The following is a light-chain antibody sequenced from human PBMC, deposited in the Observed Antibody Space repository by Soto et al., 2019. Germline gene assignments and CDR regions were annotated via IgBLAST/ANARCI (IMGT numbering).Light chain of an antibody. J-gene: IGKJ1*01. V-gene: IGKV3-15*01. CDR3: QQYNNWPRT. Sequence: EIVMTQSPATLSASPGERVTLSCRASQSVNNTLAWYQQEPGQAPRLLMYSASTRATGIPARFSGSGSGTEFTLTISSLQSEDFAVYYCQQYNNWPRTFGQGTKVEIK. CDR2: SAS. CDR1: QSVNNT.